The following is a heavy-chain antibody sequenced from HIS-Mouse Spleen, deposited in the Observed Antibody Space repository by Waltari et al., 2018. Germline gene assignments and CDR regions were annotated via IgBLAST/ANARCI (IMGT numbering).Heavy chain of an antibody. J-gene: IGHJ2*01. Sequence: QVQLQQWGAGLLKPSETLSLTCAVYGGSFSGYYWSWTRQPPGKGLEWIGEINHSGSTNYNPSLKSRVTISVDTSKNQFSLKLSSVTAADTAVYYCAANWDTGWYFDLWGRGTLVTVSS. CDR3: AANWDTGWYFDL. D-gene: IGHD1-1*01. V-gene: IGHV4-34*01. CDR1: GGSFSGYY. CDR2: INHSGST.